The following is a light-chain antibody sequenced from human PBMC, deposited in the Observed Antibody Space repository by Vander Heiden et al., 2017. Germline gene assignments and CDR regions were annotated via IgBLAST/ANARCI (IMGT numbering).Light chain of an antibody. CDR2: DVT. V-gene: IGLV2-14*03. CDR1: SSDVGDFDF. Sequence: QSALTQPASVSGSPGQSITISCTGTSSDVGDFDFVSWYQQYPGKAPKLMSYDVTNWPSVISNRFSGSRSGNTASLTISGLQAEDEADYYCSSHSGSAVVFGGGTK. J-gene: IGLJ2*01. CDR3: SSHSGSAVV.